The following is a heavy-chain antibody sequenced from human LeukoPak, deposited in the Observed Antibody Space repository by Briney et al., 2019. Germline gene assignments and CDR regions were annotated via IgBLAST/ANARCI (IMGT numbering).Heavy chain of an antibody. J-gene: IGHJ3*02. D-gene: IGHD2-21*02. Sequence: ASVKVSCKASGYTFTGYYMRWVRQAPGQGLEWMGWINPNSGGTNYAQKFQGRVTMTRDTSISTAYMELSRLRSDDTAVYYCARGYCGGDCDDAFDIWGQGTMVTVSS. CDR1: GYTFTGYY. V-gene: IGHV1-2*02. CDR3: ARGYCGGDCDDAFDI. CDR2: INPNSGGT.